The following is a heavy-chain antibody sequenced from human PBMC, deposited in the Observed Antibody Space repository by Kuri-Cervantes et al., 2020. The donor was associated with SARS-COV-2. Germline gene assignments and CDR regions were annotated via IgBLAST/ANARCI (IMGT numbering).Heavy chain of an antibody. J-gene: IGHJ4*02. D-gene: IGHD2-15*01. CDR3: ARIRGSVVVVAATNPFDY. Sequence: SETLSLTCAVSGGSISSSNWWSWIRQHPGKGLEWIGYIYYSGSTYYNPSLKSRVTISVDTSKNLFSLKLSSVTAADTAVYYCARIRGSVVVVAATNPFDYWGQGTLVTVSS. V-gene: IGHV4-31*02. CDR2: IYYSGST. CDR1: GGSISSSNW.